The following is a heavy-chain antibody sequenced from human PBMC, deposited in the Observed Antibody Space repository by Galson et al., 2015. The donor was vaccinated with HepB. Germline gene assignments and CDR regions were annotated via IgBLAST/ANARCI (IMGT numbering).Heavy chain of an antibody. V-gene: IGHV5-10-1*01. CDR1: GYSFTSYW. Sequence: QSGAEVKKPGESLRISCKGSGYSFTSYWISWVRQMPGKGLEWMGRIDPSDSYTNYSPSFQGHVTISADKSISTAYLQWSSLKASDTAMYYCARHSDATIVVVPAAIWWFDPWGQGTLVTVSS. CDR2: IDPSDSYT. J-gene: IGHJ5*02. D-gene: IGHD2-2*02. CDR3: ARHSDATIVVVPAAIWWFDP.